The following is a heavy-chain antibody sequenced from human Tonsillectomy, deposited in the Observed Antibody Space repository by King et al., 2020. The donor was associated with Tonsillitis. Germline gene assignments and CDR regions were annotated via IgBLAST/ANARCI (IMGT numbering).Heavy chain of an antibody. CDR3: AKERQGRGLHWAFDY. J-gene: IGHJ4*02. Sequence: VQLVESGGGVVQPGGSLRLSCAASGFTFSSYAMHWVRQAPGKGLEWVAFIRYDGSNKYYADSVKGRFTTSRDNYKNTLYLQMNSLRAEDTAVDYCAKERQGRGLHWAFDYWGQGTLVTVSS. D-gene: IGHD4-17*01. CDR1: GFTFSSYA. CDR2: IRYDGSNK. V-gene: IGHV3-30*02.